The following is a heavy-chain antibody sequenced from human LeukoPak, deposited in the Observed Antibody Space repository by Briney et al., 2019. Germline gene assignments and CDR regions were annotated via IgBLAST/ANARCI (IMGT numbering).Heavy chain of an antibody. J-gene: IGHJ4*02. V-gene: IGHV3-48*01. Sequence: GGSLRLSCAASEFTFSSYSMNWVRQAPGKGLEWVSYITNSGNSKSYADSVKGRFTISRDNTKNSLYLQMNGLRAEDTAVYYCARTRSSGYWTFDYWGQGILVTVSS. CDR2: ITNSGNSK. D-gene: IGHD3-22*01. CDR1: EFTFSSYS. CDR3: ARTRSSGYWTFDY.